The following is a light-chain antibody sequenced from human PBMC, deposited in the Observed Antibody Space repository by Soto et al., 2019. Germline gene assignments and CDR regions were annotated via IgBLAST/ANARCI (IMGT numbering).Light chain of an antibody. Sequence: QSALTQPASVSGSPGQSITISCTGTSSDVGGYNYVSWYQQHSGKAPKLMIYEVSNRPSGVSNRFSGSKSGNTASLTISGLQAEDEADYYCSSYTSSSRWVFGGGTKLTVL. CDR3: SSYTSSSRWV. V-gene: IGLV2-14*01. CDR2: EVS. J-gene: IGLJ3*02. CDR1: SSDVGGYNY.